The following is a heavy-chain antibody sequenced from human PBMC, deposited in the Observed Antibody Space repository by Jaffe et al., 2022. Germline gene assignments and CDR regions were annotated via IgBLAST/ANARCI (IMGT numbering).Heavy chain of an antibody. CDR3: ARVWRFPGYYDSSGYYGYFDY. V-gene: IGHV1-69*02. CDR1: GGTFSSYT. CDR2: IIPILGIA. Sequence: QVQLVQSGAEVKKPGSSVKVSCKASGGTFSSYTISWVRQAPGQGLEWMGRIIPILGIANYAQKFQGRVTITADKSTSTAYMELSSLRSEDTAVYYCARVWRFPGYYDSSGYYGYFDYWGQGTLVTVSS. J-gene: IGHJ4*02. D-gene: IGHD3-22*01.